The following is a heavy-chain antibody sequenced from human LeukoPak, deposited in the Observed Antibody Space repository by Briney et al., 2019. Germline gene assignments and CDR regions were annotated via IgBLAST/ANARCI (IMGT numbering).Heavy chain of an antibody. Sequence: GGSLRLSWAASGFSFSGYEMNWVRQAPGKGLEWLSSISISGSIIYYADSVKGRFTISRDNAKNSVYLQMNSLRAEDTAVYYCARGHNLVIPTRINFDYWGQGTLVTVSS. CDR3: ARGHNLVIPTRINFDY. CDR2: ISISGSII. CDR1: GFSFSGYE. V-gene: IGHV3-48*03. D-gene: IGHD2-2*01. J-gene: IGHJ4*02.